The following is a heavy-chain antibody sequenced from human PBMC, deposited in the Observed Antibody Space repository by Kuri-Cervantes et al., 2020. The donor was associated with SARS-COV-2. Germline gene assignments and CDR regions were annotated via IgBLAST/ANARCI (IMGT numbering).Heavy chain of an antibody. D-gene: IGHD4-17*01. J-gene: IGHJ4*02. CDR1: GFTFSDYG. V-gene: IGHV3-23*01. CDR3: ARWDYGDYYFDY. CDR2: ISDSGGNT. Sequence: GGSLRLSCAASGFTFSDYGMHWVRQAPGKGLEWVSAISDSGGNTYYAGSVKGRFTISRDNSKNTVYLQMNSLRAEDTALYYCARWDYGDYYFDYWGQGTLVTVSS.